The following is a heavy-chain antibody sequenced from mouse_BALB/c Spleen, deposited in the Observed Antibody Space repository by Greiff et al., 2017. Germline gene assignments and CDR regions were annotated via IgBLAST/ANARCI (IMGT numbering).Heavy chain of an antibody. CDR2: INPSSGYT. D-gene: IGHD1-1*01. CDR1: GYTFTTYT. Sequence: QVQLKQPGAELARPGASVKMSCKAFGYTFTTYTMTWVKQRPGQGLEWIGYINPSSGYTNYNQKFKDKATLTADKSSSTAYMQLSSLTSEDSAVYYCAPYYSSSNWYFDVWGAGTTVTVSS. CDR3: APYYSSSNWYFDV. J-gene: IGHJ1*01. V-gene: IGHV1-4*01.